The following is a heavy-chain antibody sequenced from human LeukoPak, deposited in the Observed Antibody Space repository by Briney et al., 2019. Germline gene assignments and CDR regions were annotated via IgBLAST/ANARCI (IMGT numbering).Heavy chain of an antibody. V-gene: IGHV3-23*01. D-gene: IGHD6-19*01. CDR2: ISGSGGSI. J-gene: IGHJ4*02. CDR3: AKDRPYIAVAGGPFDY. CDR1: GFTFSSYA. Sequence: GGSLRLSCTASGFTFSSYAMSWVRQAPGKGLEWVSAISGSGGSIYYANSVKGRFTISRDNSKNTLYLQMNSLRAEDTAVFYCAKDRPYIAVAGGPFDYWGQGTLVTVSS.